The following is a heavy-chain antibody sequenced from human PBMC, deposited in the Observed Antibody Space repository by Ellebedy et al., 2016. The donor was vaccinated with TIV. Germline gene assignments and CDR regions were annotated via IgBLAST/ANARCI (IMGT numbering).Heavy chain of an antibody. J-gene: IGHJ4*02. CDR3: ETEGQLTGDPFDY. V-gene: IGHV3-74*01. CDR1: GFTFSSYW. CDR2: INSDGSST. D-gene: IGHD7-27*01. Sequence: GESLKISXAASGFTFSSYWMHWVRQAPGKGLVWVSRINSDGSSTSYADSVKGRFTISRDNAKNTLYLQMNSLRAEDTAVYYCETEGQLTGDPFDYWGQGTLVTVSS.